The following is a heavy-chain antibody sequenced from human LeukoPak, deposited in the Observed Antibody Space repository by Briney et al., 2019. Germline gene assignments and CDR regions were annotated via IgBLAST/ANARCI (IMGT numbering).Heavy chain of an antibody. J-gene: IGHJ4*02. CDR1: GFTFSNYA. Sequence: GGSLRLSCAASGFTFSNYAMHWVRQAPGKGLEWVAIISYDGNNKYYVDSVKGRFTISRDNSKNTLYLQMNSLRAEDTAVYYCASHRDYYDSSGRDYFDYWGQGTLVTVSS. CDR3: ASHRDYYDSSGRDYFDY. V-gene: IGHV3-30*04. D-gene: IGHD3-22*01. CDR2: ISYDGNNK.